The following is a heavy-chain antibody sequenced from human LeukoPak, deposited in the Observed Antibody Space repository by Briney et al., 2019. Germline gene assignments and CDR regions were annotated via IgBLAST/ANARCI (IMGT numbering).Heavy chain of an antibody. CDR2: RNGGST. V-gene: IGHV3-20*04. Sequence: GGSLRLSCAASGFTFDEYGMSWVRQAPGKGLEWVSGRNGGSTGYTGSVKGRFTISRDNAKNALYLQMNSLRAEDTALYYCARGAAWFNPWGQGTLVTVSS. CDR1: GFTFDEYG. J-gene: IGHJ5*02. D-gene: IGHD6-13*01. CDR3: ARGAAWFNP.